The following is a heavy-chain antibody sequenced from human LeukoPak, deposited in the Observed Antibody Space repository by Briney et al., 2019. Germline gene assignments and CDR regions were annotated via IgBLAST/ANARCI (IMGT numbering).Heavy chain of an antibody. CDR2: IYHSGST. V-gene: IGHV4-38-2*02. J-gene: IGHJ5*02. Sequence: SETLSLTCTVSGYSISSGYYWGWIRQPPGKGLEWIGYIYHSGSTYYNPSLKSRVTISVDRSKNQFSLKLSSVTAADTAVYYCARAGVRGDWFDPWGQGTLVTVSS. CDR3: ARAGVRGDWFDP. CDR1: GYSISSGYY. D-gene: IGHD7-27*01.